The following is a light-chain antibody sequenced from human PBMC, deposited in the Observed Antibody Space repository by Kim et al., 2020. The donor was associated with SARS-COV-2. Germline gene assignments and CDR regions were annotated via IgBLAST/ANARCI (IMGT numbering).Light chain of an antibody. Sequence: DIQMAQSPSSLSASVGDRVNITCRADQSITNDLNWYQQKPGKVPNVLIYSASSLQGGVPSRFSGSGSGTDFTLTISSLQPEDFATYYCQQTYSLPLTFGGGTKVDIQ. V-gene: IGKV1-39*01. J-gene: IGKJ4*01. CDR3: QQTYSLPLT. CDR2: SAS. CDR1: QSITND.